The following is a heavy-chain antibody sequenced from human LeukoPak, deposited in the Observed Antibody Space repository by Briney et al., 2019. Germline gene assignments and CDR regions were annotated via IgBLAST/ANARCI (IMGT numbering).Heavy chain of an antibody. D-gene: IGHD2-15*01. Sequence: SETLSLTCTVSGGSISSGGYYWSWIRQPPVKGLEWIGYIYNSGSTNYNPSLKSRVTIVDTSKNQVSLKLSSVTAADTAVYYCARKDGDYWGQGILVTVSS. V-gene: IGHV4-61*08. CDR2: IYNSGST. J-gene: IGHJ4*02. CDR1: GGSISSGGYY. CDR3: ARKDGDY.